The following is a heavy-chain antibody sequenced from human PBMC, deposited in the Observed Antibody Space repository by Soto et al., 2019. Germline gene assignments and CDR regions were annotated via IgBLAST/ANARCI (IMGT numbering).Heavy chain of an antibody. Sequence: ESGGGVAQPGTSLRLSCVVTGLTFSGYGMHWVRQAPGKGLEWVADITYDGSSTYYADAVKGRFTVSRDNSKNILYLQMTSLRGDDTAMYYCAKDQMGRGWRTLDSWGQGTLVIVSS. V-gene: IGHV3-30*18. CDR2: ITYDGSST. CDR1: GLTFSGYG. D-gene: IGHD3-10*01. CDR3: AKDQMGRGWRTLDS. J-gene: IGHJ4*02.